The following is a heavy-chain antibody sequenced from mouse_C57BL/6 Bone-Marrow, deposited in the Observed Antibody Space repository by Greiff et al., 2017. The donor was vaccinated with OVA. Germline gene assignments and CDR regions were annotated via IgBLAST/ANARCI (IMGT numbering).Heavy chain of an antibody. CDR1: GYTFTSYW. CDR3: AIIGFAY. CDR2: IDPSDSYT. D-gene: IGHD2-12*01. J-gene: IGHJ3*01. V-gene: IGHV1-59*01. Sequence: QVHVKQPGAELVRPGNSVKLSCKASGYTFTSYWMHWVKQRPGQGLEWIGVIDPSDSYTNYNQKFKGKATLTVDTSSSTAYMQLSSLTSEDSAVYDCAIIGFAYWGQGTLVTVSA.